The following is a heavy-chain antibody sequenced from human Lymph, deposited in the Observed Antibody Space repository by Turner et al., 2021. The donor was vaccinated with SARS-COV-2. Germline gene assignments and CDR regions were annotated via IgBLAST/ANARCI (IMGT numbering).Heavy chain of an antibody. Sequence: QLLLQQSGPGLVYPSETLALTCPVSGVFISSSSYYWGWIRQPPGKGLGGIGSIYYSGSTYYTPALKIGVTISVDTSKNQFSLKLSSVTAADTAVYYCASNYDILTGYYTRNWFDPWGQGTLVTVSS. J-gene: IGHJ5*02. CDR2: IYYSGST. V-gene: IGHV4-39*01. D-gene: IGHD3-9*01. CDR1: GVFISSSSYY. CDR3: ASNYDILTGYYTRNWFDP.